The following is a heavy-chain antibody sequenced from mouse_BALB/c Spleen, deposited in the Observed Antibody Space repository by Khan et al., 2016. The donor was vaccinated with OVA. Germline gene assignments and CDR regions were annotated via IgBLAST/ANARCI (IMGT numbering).Heavy chain of an antibody. V-gene: IGHV1S136*01. CDR2: INPYNDGT. J-gene: IGHJ4*01. D-gene: IGHD1-1*01. CDR1: GYTFTNYV. CDR3: ARYGSSPYYAMDY. Sequence: VQLKQSGPELVKPGASVKMSCKASGYTFTNYVMHWVKQKPGQGLEWIGYINPYNDGTKYNEKFKGKATLTSDKSSSTAYMELSSLTSEDSADYYCARYGSSPYYAMDYWGQGTSVTVSS.